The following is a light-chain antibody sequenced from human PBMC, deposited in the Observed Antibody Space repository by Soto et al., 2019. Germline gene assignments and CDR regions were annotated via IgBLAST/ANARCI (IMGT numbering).Light chain of an antibody. V-gene: IGKV3-15*01. J-gene: IGKJ1*01. Sequence: EIVLTQSPGTLSLSLGERATLSCRASQSISINYLAWYQQKPGQAPRLLIYGASTRATGIPARFSGSGSGTELTLTISSLQSEDFAVYYCQQYNNWPTWTFGQGTKVDIK. CDR1: QSISIN. CDR3: QQYNNWPTWT. CDR2: GAS.